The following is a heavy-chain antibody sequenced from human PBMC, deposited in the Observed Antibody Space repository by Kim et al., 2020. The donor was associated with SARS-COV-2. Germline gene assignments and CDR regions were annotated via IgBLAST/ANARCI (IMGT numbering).Heavy chain of an antibody. CDR3: ARAQQSVVGYYPDY. Sequence: ASVKVSCKTTGYSFNGFSIHWVRQAPGLGLEWVGRINPNTGATFLAQKFQGRVTMARDTSINTAYMDLRSLTSDDTAIYFCARAQQSVVGYYPDYWGQGTLLTVSS. CDR2: INPNTGAT. V-gene: IGHV1-2*06. J-gene: IGHJ4*02. CDR1: GYSFNGFS. D-gene: IGHD3-3*01.